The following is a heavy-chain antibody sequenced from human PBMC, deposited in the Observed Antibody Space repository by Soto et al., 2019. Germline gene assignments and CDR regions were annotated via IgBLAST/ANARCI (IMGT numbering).Heavy chain of an antibody. D-gene: IGHD2-21*02. CDR3: ARDGLAYCGGDCYGNAFDI. J-gene: IGHJ3*02. CDR2: INAGNGNT. V-gene: IGHV1-3*01. CDR1: GYTFTSYA. Sequence: ASVKVSFKASGYTFTSYAMHWVRQAPGQRLEWMGWINAGNGNTKYSQKFQGRVTITRDTSASTAYMELSSLRSEDTAVYYCARDGLAYCGGDCYGNAFDIWGQGTMVTVSS.